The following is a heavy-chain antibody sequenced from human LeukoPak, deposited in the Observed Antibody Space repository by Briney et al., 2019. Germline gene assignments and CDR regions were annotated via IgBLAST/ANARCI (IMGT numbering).Heavy chain of an antibody. CDR2: IRSKANSYAT. Sequence: GGSLRLSCAASGFTFSGSAMHWVRQASGKGLEWVGRIRSKANSYATAYAASVKGRFTISRDDSKNTAYLQMNSLKTEDTAVYYCTRLTEWFGKDYWGQGTLVTVSS. CDR3: TRLTEWFGKDY. D-gene: IGHD3-10*01. CDR1: GFTFSGSA. J-gene: IGHJ4*02. V-gene: IGHV3-73*01.